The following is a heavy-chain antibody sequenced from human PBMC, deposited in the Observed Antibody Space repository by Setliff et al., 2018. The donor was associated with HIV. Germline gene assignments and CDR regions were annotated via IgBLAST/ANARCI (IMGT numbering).Heavy chain of an antibody. CDR1: GASISSGGYY. J-gene: IGHJ4*01. Sequence: SATLSLTCTVSGASISSGGYYWSWIRQHPGTGLEWIGYIYNTGSTYHSPSLESRVTISIDTSKNQFSLKLSSVTAADTSVYYCARLRYSVFDYWGHGTLVTVSS. CDR3: ARLRYSVFDY. V-gene: IGHV4-31*03. D-gene: IGHD3-9*01. CDR2: IYNTGST.